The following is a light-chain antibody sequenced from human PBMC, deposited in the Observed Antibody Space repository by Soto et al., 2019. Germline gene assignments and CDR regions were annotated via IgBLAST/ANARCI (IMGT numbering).Light chain of an antibody. CDR1: RSLLHSNGYNY. J-gene: IGKJ5*01. CDR3: MQALQTPIT. CDR2: LGS. V-gene: IGKV2-28*01. Sequence: DIVMTQSPLSLPVTPGEPASISCRSSRSLLHSNGYNYLDWYLQKPGQSPQLLIYLGSNRASGVPDRFSGSGSGTDFTLKISRVEAEDVGIYYCMQALQTPITFGRGTRLEI.